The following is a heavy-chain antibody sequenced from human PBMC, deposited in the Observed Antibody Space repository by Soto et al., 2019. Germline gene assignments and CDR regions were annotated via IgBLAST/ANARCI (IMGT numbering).Heavy chain of an antibody. Sequence: ASVKVSCKASGYTFTGYYMHWVRQAPGQGLEWMGWINPNSGGANYAQKFQGWVTMTRDTSISTAYMELSRLRSDDTAVYYCARVSTRRGYGMDVWGQGTTVTVSS. CDR1: GYTFTGYY. J-gene: IGHJ6*02. V-gene: IGHV1-2*04. CDR2: INPNSGGA. CDR3: ARVSTRRGYGMDV.